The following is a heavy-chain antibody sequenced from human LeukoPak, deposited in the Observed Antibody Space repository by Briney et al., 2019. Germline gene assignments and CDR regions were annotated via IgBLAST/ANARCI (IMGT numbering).Heavy chain of an antibody. Sequence: GGSLRLSCAASGSTSSNFWMNWVRQAPGKGLEWVANIKQDGSEKYYVDSVKGRFTISSDNAKNSLYLQMNSLRAEDTAVYYCARGWYNAFDIWGHGTLVIVSS. CDR1: GSTSSNFW. CDR3: ARGWYNAFDI. J-gene: IGHJ3*02. CDR2: IKQDGSEK. D-gene: IGHD2-15*01. V-gene: IGHV3-7*05.